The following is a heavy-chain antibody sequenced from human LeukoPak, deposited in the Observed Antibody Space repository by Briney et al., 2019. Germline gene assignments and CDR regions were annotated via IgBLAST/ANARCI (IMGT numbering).Heavy chain of an antibody. CDR1: EFTFSNYW. J-gene: IGHJ2*01. Sequence: GGSLRLSCVASEFTFSNYWIHWVRQPPGKGLVWVSRIRYDGIVTNYADSVEGRFTISRDNAKNTVHLQMNSLRDDDTAVYYCARANPADFNLWGRGTLVTVSS. D-gene: IGHD1-14*01. V-gene: IGHV3-74*01. CDR3: ARANPADFNL. CDR2: IRYDGIVT.